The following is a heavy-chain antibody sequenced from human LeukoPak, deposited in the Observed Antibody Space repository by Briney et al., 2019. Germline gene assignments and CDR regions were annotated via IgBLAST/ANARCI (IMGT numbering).Heavy chain of an antibody. CDR3: ARGRRPRTTIFGVVTHSRVYLDV. CDR2: INHSGST. V-gene: IGHV4-34*01. Sequence: SETLSLTCGVYGGSFSGYYWSWIRQPPGKGLEWIGEINHSGSTNYNPSLKRRVTISLDTSKKQISLRLSSVTAADTAVYYCARGRRPRTTIFGVVTHSRVYLDVWDNGTTVTVSS. J-gene: IGHJ6*04. CDR1: GGSFSGYY. D-gene: IGHD3-3*01.